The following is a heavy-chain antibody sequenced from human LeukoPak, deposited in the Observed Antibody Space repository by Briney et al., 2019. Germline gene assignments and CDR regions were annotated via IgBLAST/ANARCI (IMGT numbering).Heavy chain of an antibody. D-gene: IGHD4-11*01. CDR1: GFTFTNYA. CDR2: ISASGGNT. CDR3: AKQVTTLKAFDY. Sequence: PGGSLRLSCAASGFTFTNYAMTWVRQAPGKGLQWVSGISASGGNTDYADSVRGRFTISRDNSKNTLYLQMNSLRAEDTAVYYCAKQVTTLKAFDYWGREPWSPSPQ. J-gene: IGHJ4*02. V-gene: IGHV3-23*01.